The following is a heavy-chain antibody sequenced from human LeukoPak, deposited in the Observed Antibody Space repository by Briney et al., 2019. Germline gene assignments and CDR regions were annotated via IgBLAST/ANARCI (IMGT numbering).Heavy chain of an antibody. D-gene: IGHD1-7*01. Sequence: PSETLSLTCTVSGYSLSSDYYWGWIRQPPGKGLEWIRSIYHSGSTYYNPSLKSRVTISVDTSKNQFSLKLSSVTAADTAVYYCAGNWNYGYDYWGQGTLVTVSS. CDR2: IYHSGST. CDR3: AGNWNYGYDY. J-gene: IGHJ4*02. CDR1: GYSLSSDYY. V-gene: IGHV4-38-2*02.